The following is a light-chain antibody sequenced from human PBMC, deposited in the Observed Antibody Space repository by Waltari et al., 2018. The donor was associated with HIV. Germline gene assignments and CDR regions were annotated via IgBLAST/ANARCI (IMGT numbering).Light chain of an antibody. V-gene: IGLV2-8*01. CDR1: SSDIGAYDS. J-gene: IGLJ3*02. Sequence: QSALTQPPSASGSLGQSVTISCTGPSSDIGAYDSVSWFQQHPRSAPQLLLYEVTRRPSTVSDRFSGSRSGSTAFLTVAGLQPDDEATYFCSSYGDSLRVLFGGGTNVTVL. CDR2: EVT. CDR3: SSYGDSLRVL.